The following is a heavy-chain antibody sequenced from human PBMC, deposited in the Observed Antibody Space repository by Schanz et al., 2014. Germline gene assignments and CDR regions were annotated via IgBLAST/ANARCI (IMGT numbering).Heavy chain of an antibody. J-gene: IGHJ4*02. D-gene: IGHD1-1*01. CDR3: ARDSAGTTFGVLDS. Sequence: EVQLVESGGGVVRPGGSLRLSCAVSGFTFNSYAFHWVRQAPGKGLEWVSRMIGSGSSVFYADSVKGRFTISRDNSDNTLYLQMNNLRAEDTALYYCARDSAGTTFGVLDSWGQGTLVTVSS. CDR2: MIGSGSSV. V-gene: IGHV3-23*04. CDR1: GFTFNSYA.